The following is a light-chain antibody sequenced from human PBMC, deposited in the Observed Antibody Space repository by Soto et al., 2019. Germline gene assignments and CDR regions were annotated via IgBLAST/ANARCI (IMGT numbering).Light chain of an antibody. CDR1: SSDVGGYDY. Sequence: QSVLTQPASVSGSPGQSVTISCTGTSSDVGGYDYVSWYQQHPGKAPKFMIYEVTNRPSGVSHRFSGSESGNTASLTISGLQAEDDADYYCSSYTTTSTYVFGTGTKVTVL. J-gene: IGLJ1*01. CDR3: SSYTTTSTYV. V-gene: IGLV2-14*01. CDR2: EVT.